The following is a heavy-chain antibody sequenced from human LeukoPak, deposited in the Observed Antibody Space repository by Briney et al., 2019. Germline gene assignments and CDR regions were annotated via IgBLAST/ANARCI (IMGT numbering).Heavy chain of an antibody. CDR2: INHSGST. J-gene: IGHJ5*02. Sequence: SETLSLTCAVYGGSFSGYYWSWIRQPPGKGLEWIGEINHSGSTNYNPSLKSRVTISVDTSKNQFSLKLSSVTAADTAVYYCARHTYGSGSYFPNWFDPWGQGTLVTVSS. D-gene: IGHD3-10*01. CDR3: ARHTYGSGSYFPNWFDP. CDR1: GGSFSGYY. V-gene: IGHV4-34*01.